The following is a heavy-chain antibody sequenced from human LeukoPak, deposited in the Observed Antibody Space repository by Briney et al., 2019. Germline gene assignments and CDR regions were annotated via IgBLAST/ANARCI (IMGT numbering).Heavy chain of an antibody. CDR1: GYSISSGYY. Sequence: SETLSLTCTVSGYSISSGYYWGWIRQPPGKGLEWIGSIYHSGSTYYNPSLKSRVTISVDTSKNQFSLKLSSVTAADAAVYYCARARREMVDYWGQGTLVTVSS. CDR3: ARARREMVDY. D-gene: IGHD5-24*01. J-gene: IGHJ4*02. CDR2: IYHSGST. V-gene: IGHV4-38-2*02.